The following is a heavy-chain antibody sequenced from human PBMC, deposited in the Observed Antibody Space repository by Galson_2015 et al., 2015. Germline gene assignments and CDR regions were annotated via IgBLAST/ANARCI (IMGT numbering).Heavy chain of an antibody. CDR3: ARGRGFIFDF. J-gene: IGHJ4*02. D-gene: IGHD3-10*01. CDR1: GFTASSNY. V-gene: IGHV3-53*01. CDR2: LSKTDTA. Sequence: SLRLSCAASGFTASSNYMAWFRQAPGKGLEWVSVLSKTDTAYYVASVRGRFTISRDNSKNTVYLQMDYLTVDDTAVYYCARGRGFIFDFWGQGTLVTVSS.